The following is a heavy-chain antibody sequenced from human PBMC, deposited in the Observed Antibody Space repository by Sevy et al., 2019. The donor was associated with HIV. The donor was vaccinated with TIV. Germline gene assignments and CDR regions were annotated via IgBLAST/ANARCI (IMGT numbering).Heavy chain of an antibody. Sequence: GGSLRLSCAASGFTFSSYGMHWVRQAPGKGLEWVAVISYDGSNKYYADSVKGRFTISRDNSKNTLYLQMNSLRAEDTAVYYCAKDRGAAAGTLPDYWGQGTLVTVS. J-gene: IGHJ4*02. CDR1: GFTFSSYG. CDR2: ISYDGSNK. V-gene: IGHV3-30*18. D-gene: IGHD6-13*01. CDR3: AKDRGAAAGTLPDY.